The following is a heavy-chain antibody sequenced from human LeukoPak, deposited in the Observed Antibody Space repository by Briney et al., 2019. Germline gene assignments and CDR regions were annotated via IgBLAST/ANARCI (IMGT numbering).Heavy chain of an antibody. CDR2: IYSTGAT. CDR3: ARLKMGAYFDL. Sequence: SETLSLTCTVSDDSMSSFYWSWIRQPPGKGPEWIAYIYSTGATSYNPSLRSRVSISLDTSKSHFSPKLRSVTVGDTAVYFCARLKMGAYFDLWGRGTLVTVSS. D-gene: IGHD3-16*01. V-gene: IGHV4-59*08. CDR1: DDSMSSFY. J-gene: IGHJ2*01.